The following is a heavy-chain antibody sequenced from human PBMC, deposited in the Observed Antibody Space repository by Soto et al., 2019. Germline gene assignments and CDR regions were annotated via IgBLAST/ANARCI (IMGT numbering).Heavy chain of an antibody. V-gene: IGHV1-69*01. CDR2: IIPIFGTA. J-gene: IGHJ5*02. CDR3: ARAYCSGGSCYSWQVNWFDP. CDR1: GGTFSSYA. Sequence: QVQLVQSGAEVKKPGSSVKVSCKASGGTFSSYAISWVRQAPGQGLEWMGGIIPIFGTANYAQKFQGRVTITANESTSTAYRELSSLRSEDTAVYYCARAYCSGGSCYSWQVNWFDPWGQGTLVTVSS. D-gene: IGHD2-15*01.